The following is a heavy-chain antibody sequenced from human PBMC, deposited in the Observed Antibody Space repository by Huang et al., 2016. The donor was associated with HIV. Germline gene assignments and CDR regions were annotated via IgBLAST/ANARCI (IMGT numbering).Heavy chain of an antibody. J-gene: IGHJ3*02. CDR1: GFIFSSYG. Sequence: GFIFSSYGMHWVRQAPDKGLEWVAFIRYDGSNKYYGDSVKGRFTISRDNSKDTLFLQMNSLRVEDTAVYYCATDVGYYDSSGLNDAFDIWGQGTMVTVSS. CDR2: IRYDGSNK. D-gene: IGHD3-22*01. CDR3: ATDVGYYDSSGLNDAFDI. V-gene: IGHV3-30*02.